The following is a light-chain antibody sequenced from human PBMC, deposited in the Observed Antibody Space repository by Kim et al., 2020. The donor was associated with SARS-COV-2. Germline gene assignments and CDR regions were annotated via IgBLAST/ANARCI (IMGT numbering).Light chain of an antibody. CDR2: DNN. J-gene: IGLJ3*02. CDR3: GTWDDSLSGGV. CDR1: TSNIGKNY. V-gene: IGLV1-51*01. Sequence: GQKVTISCSGSTSNIGKNYVSWYQELPGTAPKLLIYDNNKRPSGIPDRFSGSKSGTSATLDITGLQTGDEADYYCGTWDDSLSGGVFGGGTQLTVL.